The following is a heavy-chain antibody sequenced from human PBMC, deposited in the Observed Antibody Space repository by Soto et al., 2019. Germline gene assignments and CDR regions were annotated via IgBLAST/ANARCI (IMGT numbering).Heavy chain of an antibody. J-gene: IGHJ4*02. CDR2: IYNSGST. CDR1: SGPIITYY. D-gene: IGHD6-13*01. CDR3: AGGAAADYFDY. Sequence: SETLSLTCTVSSGPIITYYCSWIWQPAGKGLEWIGRIYNSGSTLYNPALKSRVTMSVDTSKKQILLKMTSVTAADTAVYYCAGGAAADYFDYWGQGTLVTVSS. V-gene: IGHV4-4*07.